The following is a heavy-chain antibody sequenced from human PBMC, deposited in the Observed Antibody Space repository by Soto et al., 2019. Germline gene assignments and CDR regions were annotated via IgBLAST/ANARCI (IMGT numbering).Heavy chain of an antibody. CDR3: VRSWTDYGGNLDL. CDR2: IVPIYRTA. V-gene: IGHV1-69*01. D-gene: IGHD3-10*01. J-gene: IGHJ5*02. CDR1: GGTFSSYR. Sequence: QVQLVQSGAEVKKPGSSVKVSCKASGGTFSSYRINWVRQAPGQGLEWVGGIVPIYRTADYAQKFQGRVTITADESARTSYMELRSLKSQDTAVYYCVRSWTDYGGNLDLWGQGTLVSVSA.